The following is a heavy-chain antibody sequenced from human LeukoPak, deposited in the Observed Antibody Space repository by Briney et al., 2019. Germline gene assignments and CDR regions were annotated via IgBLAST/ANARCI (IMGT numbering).Heavy chain of an antibody. CDR3: AAGATGNYYYYYMDV. J-gene: IGHJ6*03. CDR2: IIPIFGTA. CDR1: GGTFSSYA. V-gene: IGHV1-69*13. Sequence: ASVTVSFKASGGTFSSYAISWVRQAPGQGLEWMGGIIPIFGTANYAQKFQGRVTITADESTSTAYMELSSLRSEDTAVYYCAAGATGNYYYYYMDVWGKGTTVTVSS. D-gene: IGHD1-26*01.